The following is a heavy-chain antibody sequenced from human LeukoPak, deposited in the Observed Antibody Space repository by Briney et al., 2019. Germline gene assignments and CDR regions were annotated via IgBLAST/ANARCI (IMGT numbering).Heavy chain of an antibody. Sequence: GGSLRLSCAASRFTFSSYWMSWVRQAPGKGLEWVANIKQDGSEKYYVDSVKGRFTISRDNAKNSLYLQMNSLRAEDTAVYYCARYYYDSSGYYGEADYWGQGTLVTVSS. CDR2: IKQDGSEK. CDR1: RFTFSSYW. J-gene: IGHJ4*02. V-gene: IGHV3-7*01. CDR3: ARYYYDSSGYYGEADY. D-gene: IGHD3-22*01.